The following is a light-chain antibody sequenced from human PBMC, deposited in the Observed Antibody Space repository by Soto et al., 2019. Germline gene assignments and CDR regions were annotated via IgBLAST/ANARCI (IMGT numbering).Light chain of an antibody. V-gene: IGKV3-11*01. CDR1: QSVSSY. CDR2: DAS. Sequence: EIVLTQSPATLSLSPGERATLSCRASQSVSSYFAWYQQKPGQAPRLLIYDASNRATGIPARFSGSGSGTDFTLTISSLEPEDFAVYYCQQYNNWPPITFGQGTRLEI. J-gene: IGKJ5*01. CDR3: QQYNNWPPIT.